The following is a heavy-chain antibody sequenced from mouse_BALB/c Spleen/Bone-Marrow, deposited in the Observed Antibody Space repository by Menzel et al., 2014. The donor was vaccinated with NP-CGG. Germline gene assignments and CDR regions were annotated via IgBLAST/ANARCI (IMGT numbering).Heavy chain of an antibody. Sequence: EVKLMESGGGLVKLGGSLKLSCAASGFTFSSYYMSWVRQTPEKRLELVAAINSNGGSTYYPDTVKGRFTISRDNAKNTLYLQMSSLKSEDTALFYCAGFYYGNNWYFDVWGAGTPVTVSS. CDR2: INSNGGST. CDR3: AGFYYGNNWYFDV. D-gene: IGHD2-1*01. J-gene: IGHJ1*01. CDR1: GFTFSSYY. V-gene: IGHV5-6-2*01.